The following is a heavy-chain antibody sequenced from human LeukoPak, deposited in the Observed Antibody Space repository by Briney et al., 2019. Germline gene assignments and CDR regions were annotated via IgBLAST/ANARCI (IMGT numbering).Heavy chain of an antibody. CDR1: GFTFSSYA. V-gene: IGHV3-30*04. Sequence: GGCLRLSCAASGFTFSSYAMHWVRQAPGKGLEWVAVISYDGSNKYYADSVKGRFTISRDNSKNTLYLQMNSLRAEDTAVYYCARDSGYDYFDYWGQGTLVTVSS. J-gene: IGHJ4*02. D-gene: IGHD5-12*01. CDR3: ARDSGYDYFDY. CDR2: ISYDGSNK.